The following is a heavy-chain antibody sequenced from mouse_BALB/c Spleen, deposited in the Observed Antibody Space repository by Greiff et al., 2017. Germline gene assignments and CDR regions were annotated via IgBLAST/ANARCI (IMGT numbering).Heavy chain of an antibody. V-gene: IGHV5-17*02. Sequence: EVHLVESGGGLVQPGGSRKLSCAASGFTFSSFGMHWVRQAPEKGLEWVAYISSGSSTIYYADTVKGRFTISRDNPKNTLFLQMTSLRSEDTAMYYCARDGYYEDYYAMDYWGQGTSVTVSS. D-gene: IGHD2-3*01. CDR2: ISSGSSTI. J-gene: IGHJ4*01. CDR1: GFTFSSFG. CDR3: ARDGYYEDYYAMDY.